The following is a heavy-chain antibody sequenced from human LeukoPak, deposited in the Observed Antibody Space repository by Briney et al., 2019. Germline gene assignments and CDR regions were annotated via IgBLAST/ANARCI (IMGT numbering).Heavy chain of an antibody. Sequence: GGSLRLSCEASGFTFKNHGMHWVRQAPGKGLEWVAVIWYNGSNKYYADSVKGRFTISRDNSKNTLYLQMNSLRAEDTAVYYCTRDRCSVYFDYWGQGTLVIVSS. CDR3: TRDRCSVYFDY. J-gene: IGHJ4*02. V-gene: IGHV3-33*01. CDR2: IWYNGSNK. D-gene: IGHD3-22*01. CDR1: GFTFKNHG.